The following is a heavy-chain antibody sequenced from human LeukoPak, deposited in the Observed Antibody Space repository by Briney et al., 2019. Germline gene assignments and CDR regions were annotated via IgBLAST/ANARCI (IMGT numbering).Heavy chain of an antibody. CDR3: ARDRSGYYDSSGYET. CDR2: INPNSGGT. D-gene: IGHD3-22*01. J-gene: IGHJ4*02. Sequence: ASVKVSCKASGYTFTGYYMHWVRQAPGQGLEWMGWINPNSGGTNYAQKFQGRVTMTRDTSISTAYMELSRLRSDDTAVYYCARDRSGYYDSSGYETWGQGTLVTVSS. V-gene: IGHV1-2*02. CDR1: GYTFTGYY.